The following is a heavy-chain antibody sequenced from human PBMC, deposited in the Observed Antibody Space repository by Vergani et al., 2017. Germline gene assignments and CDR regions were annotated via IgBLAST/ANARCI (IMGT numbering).Heavy chain of an antibody. V-gene: IGHV4-34*01. Sequence: QVQLQQWGAGLLKPSETLSLTCAVYGGSFSGYYWSWIRQPPGKGLEWIGEINHSGSTNYNPSLKSRVTISVDTSKTQFSLKLSSVTAADTAVYYCARARYSYGPYYYYYMDVWGKGTTVTVSS. J-gene: IGHJ6*03. CDR3: ARARYSYGPYYYYYMDV. D-gene: IGHD5-18*01. CDR2: INHSGST. CDR1: GGSFSGYY.